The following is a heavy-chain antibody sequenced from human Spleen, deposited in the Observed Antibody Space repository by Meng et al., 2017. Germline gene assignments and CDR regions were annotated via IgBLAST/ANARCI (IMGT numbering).Heavy chain of an antibody. V-gene: IGHV1-2*06. CDR3: AREKSPGHFDY. CDR1: GYLFTDYH. J-gene: IGHJ4*02. CDR2: INPNNGDT. Sequence: QVQLVQSGAEVKKPGASVKVSCKASGYLFTDYHIHWVRQAPGQGLEWMGRINPNNGDTNYAQKFQGRVTMTRDTSIRTAYMEVSRLISDDTAVYYCAREKSPGHFDYWGQGTLVTVSS.